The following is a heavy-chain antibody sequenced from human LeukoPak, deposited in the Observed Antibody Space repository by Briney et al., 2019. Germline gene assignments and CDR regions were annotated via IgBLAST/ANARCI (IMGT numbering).Heavy chain of an antibody. V-gene: IGHV3-23*01. CDR1: GFTLSGNA. J-gene: IGHJ4*02. CDR3: AKSHSSNWYCSAY. CDR2: ISGMGINT. Sequence: GVAVRLSCAASGFTLSGNAMSWVRQAPGKGLEWVSSISGMGINTYYADSVKGRFTISRDNSRNTLYLQMNSLRAEDTAIYYCAKSHSSNWYCSAYWGQGTLVTVPS. D-gene: IGHD6-13*01.